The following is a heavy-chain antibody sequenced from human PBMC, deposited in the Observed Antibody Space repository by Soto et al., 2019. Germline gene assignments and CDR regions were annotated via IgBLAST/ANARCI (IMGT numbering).Heavy chain of an antibody. CDR1: GFTFSNSA. CDR2: ISAAGRSA. J-gene: IGHJ4*02. V-gene: IGHV3-23*01. Sequence: EVQLLESGGGLVQPGGSLRLSCTASGFTFSNSAMTWVRQAPGKGLEWVSIISAAGRSAYHADSVKGRFTISRENSKNTLYLRMTSLRAEDTAVYYCAKDGHWLDVLLDSWGQGTLVTVSS. CDR3: AKDGHWLDVLLDS. D-gene: IGHD6-19*01.